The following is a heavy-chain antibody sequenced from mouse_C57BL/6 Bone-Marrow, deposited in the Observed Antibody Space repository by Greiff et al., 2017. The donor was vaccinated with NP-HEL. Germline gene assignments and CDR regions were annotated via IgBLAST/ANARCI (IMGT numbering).Heavy chain of an antibody. CDR3: ARQGYYGSSFHWYFDV. CDR1: GFTFSSYG. D-gene: IGHD1-1*01. Sequence: EVQVVESGGDLVKPGGSLKLSCAASGFTFSSYGMSWVRQTPDKSLEWVATISSGGSYTYYPDSVKGRFTISRDNAKNTLYLQMSSLKSEDTAMYYCARQGYYGSSFHWYFDVWGTGTTVTVSS. CDR2: ISSGGSYT. J-gene: IGHJ1*03. V-gene: IGHV5-6*01.